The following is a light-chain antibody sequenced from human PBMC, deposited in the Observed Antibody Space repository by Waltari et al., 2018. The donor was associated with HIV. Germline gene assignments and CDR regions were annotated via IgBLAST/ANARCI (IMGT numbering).Light chain of an antibody. Sequence: EIVMTQSPATLSVSPGERATLSCRASQRVSSNLAWYQQKPGQAPRLLIYGASTRATGIPARFSGSGSGTEFTLTISSLQSEDFAVYYCQQYNNWPPMYTFGQGTKLESK. V-gene: IGKV3-15*01. CDR3: QQYNNWPPMYT. J-gene: IGKJ2*01. CDR2: GAS. CDR1: QRVSSN.